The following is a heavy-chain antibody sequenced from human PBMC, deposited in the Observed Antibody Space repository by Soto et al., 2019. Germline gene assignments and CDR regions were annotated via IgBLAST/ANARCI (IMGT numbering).Heavy chain of an antibody. J-gene: IGHJ3*02. CDR3: ARVNTMVRGAIPHI. D-gene: IGHD3-10*01. V-gene: IGHV3-33*01. CDR1: GFTFSSYG. Sequence: VGSLRLSCAASGFTFSSYGMHWVRQAPGKGLEWVAVIWYDGSNKYYADSVKGRFTISRDNSKNTLYLQMNSLRAEDTDVYYCARVNTMVRGAIPHIWGQGTMVTVSS. CDR2: IWYDGSNK.